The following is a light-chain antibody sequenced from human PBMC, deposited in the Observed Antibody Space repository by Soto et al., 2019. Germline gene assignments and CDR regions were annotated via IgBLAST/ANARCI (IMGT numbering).Light chain of an antibody. CDR1: QSISGTY. V-gene: IGKV3-20*01. J-gene: IGKJ1*01. CDR3: QHYTNTPLT. Sequence: ELVLTQSPDTLSLSPGEGATLSCRARQSISGTYLAWYQQKPGQAPRLVIYGASRRATGNPDRFSGSGSGTDFTLTISRLEPEDFAVYFCQHYTNTPLTFGHGTKVEIK. CDR2: GAS.